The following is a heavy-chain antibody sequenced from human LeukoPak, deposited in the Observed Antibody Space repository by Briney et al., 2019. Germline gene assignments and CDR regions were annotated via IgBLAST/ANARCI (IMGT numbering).Heavy chain of an antibody. CDR2: IYIAGGT. Sequence: GGSLRLSCAVSGFTVSDNYMSWVRQAPGKGLEWVSVIYIAGGTYYADSVEGRFTISRDNSKNTLYLQMNSLRAEDTAVYYCAKAGWNDYYYYYMDVWGKGTTVTVSS. CDR3: AKAGWNDYYYYYMDV. V-gene: IGHV3-53*01. CDR1: GFTVSDNY. J-gene: IGHJ6*03. D-gene: IGHD1-1*01.